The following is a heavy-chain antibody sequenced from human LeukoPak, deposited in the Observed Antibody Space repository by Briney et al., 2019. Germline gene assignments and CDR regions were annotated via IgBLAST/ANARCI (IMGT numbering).Heavy chain of an antibody. D-gene: IGHD5-12*01. CDR1: GHSLAQLS. V-gene: IGHV1-24*01. J-gene: IGHJ5*02. CDR2: FDPGDGER. Sequence: ASVGVSCKVSGHSLAQLSMHWVRQALGKGPEWMGGFDPGDGERIYEQKFQGRVTMTEDTSTDTAYMKLSNLRSDDTAVYYCAAGPMSGYAPYNWFDPWGQGTLVTVSS. CDR3: AAGPMSGYAPYNWFDP.